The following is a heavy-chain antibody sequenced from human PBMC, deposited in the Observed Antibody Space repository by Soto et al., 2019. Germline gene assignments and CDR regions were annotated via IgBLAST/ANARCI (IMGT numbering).Heavy chain of an antibody. CDR3: ARGRGYYYYGMDV. CDR1: GGSISSYY. Sequence: SETLSLTCTVSGGSISSYYWSWIRQPPGKGLEWIGYIYYSGSTNYNPSLKSRVTISVDTSKNQFPLKLSSVTAADTAVYYCARGRGYYYYGMDVRGQGTTVTVSS. J-gene: IGHJ6*02. V-gene: IGHV4-59*12. CDR2: IYYSGST.